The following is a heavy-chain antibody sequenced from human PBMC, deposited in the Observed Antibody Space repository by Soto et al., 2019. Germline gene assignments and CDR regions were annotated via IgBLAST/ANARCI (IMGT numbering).Heavy chain of an antibody. CDR2: INPNSGGT. CDR1: AYTFTGYY. J-gene: IGHJ4*02. Sequence: ASVKVSCNASAYTFTGYYMHWVRHAPGQGLEWMGWINPNSGGTNYAQKFQGRVTMTRDTSISTAYMELSRLRSDETAVYYCARDNEAVAAFDYWGQGTLVTVSS. V-gene: IGHV1-2*02. CDR3: ARDNEAVAAFDY. D-gene: IGHD6-19*01.